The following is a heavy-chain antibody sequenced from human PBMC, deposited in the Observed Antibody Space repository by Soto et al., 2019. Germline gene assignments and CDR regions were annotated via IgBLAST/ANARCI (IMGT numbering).Heavy chain of an antibody. CDR1: GGSFSGYY. CDR2: INHSGST. V-gene: IGHV4-34*01. CDR3: ARGPLVTTVTTLGIAAASSWYYYGMDV. D-gene: IGHD4-4*01. J-gene: IGHJ6*02. Sequence: PSETLSLTCAVYGGSFSGYYWSWIRQPPGKGLEWIGEINHSGSTNYNPSLKSRVTISVDTSKNQFSLKLSSVTAADTAVYYCARGPLVTTVTTLGIAAASSWYYYGMDVWGHGTTVTVSS.